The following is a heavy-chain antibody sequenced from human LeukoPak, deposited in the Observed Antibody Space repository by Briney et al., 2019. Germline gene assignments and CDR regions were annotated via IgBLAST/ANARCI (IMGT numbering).Heavy chain of an antibody. CDR2: ISGSGGCT. J-gene: IGHJ4*02. D-gene: IGHD3-10*01. CDR3: AKLHMHYSFIDS. CDR1: GFTFSSYA. Sequence: GGSLRLSCAASGFTFSSYAMSWVRQAPGKGLEWVSAISGSGGCTYYADSVKGRFTISRDNSKNTLYLQMNSLRAEDTAVYYCAKLHMHYSFIDSWGQGIRVTVSS. V-gene: IGHV3-23*01.